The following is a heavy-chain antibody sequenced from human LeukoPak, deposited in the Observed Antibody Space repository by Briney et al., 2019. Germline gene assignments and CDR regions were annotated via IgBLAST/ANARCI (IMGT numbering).Heavy chain of an antibody. CDR3: ARDLAGAADY. V-gene: IGHV3-64*01. CDR2: ISSNGGST. Sequence: PGGSLRLSCAASGFTFSSYGIHWVRQAPGKGLEYVSAISSNGGSTYHANSVKGRFTISRDNSKNTVYLQMGSLRAEDMAVYYCARDLAGAADYWGQGTLVTVSS. D-gene: IGHD6-19*01. CDR1: GFTFSSYG. J-gene: IGHJ4*02.